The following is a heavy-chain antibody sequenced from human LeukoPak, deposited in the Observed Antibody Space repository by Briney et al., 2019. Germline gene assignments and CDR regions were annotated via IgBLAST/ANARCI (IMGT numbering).Heavy chain of an antibody. Sequence: PGGSLRLSCTASGFTLSTYWMHWVRQAPGTGLVWVSRINSDGSTTNYADSVKGRFTISRDNAKNTLYLQMNSLGDEDTAVYYCARAKWMDYGDSLFDYWGQGILVTVSS. D-gene: IGHD4-17*01. J-gene: IGHJ4*02. CDR2: INSDGSTT. CDR3: ARAKWMDYGDSLFDY. V-gene: IGHV3-74*01. CDR1: GFTLSTYW.